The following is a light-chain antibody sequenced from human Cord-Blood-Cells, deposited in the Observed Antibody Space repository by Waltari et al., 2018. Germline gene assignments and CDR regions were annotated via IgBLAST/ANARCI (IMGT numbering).Light chain of an antibody. CDR3: NSRDSSGNHYV. J-gene: IGLJ1*01. CDR2: GKN. CDR1: SLSSSF. V-gene: IGLV3-19*01. Sequence: SSELTQDPAVSVALGQTVRITCQGESLSSSFESWYQQKPGQAPVLVISGKNNRPSGIPDRFSGSSSGNTASLTITGAQAEDEADYYCNSRDSSGNHYVFGTGTKVTVL.